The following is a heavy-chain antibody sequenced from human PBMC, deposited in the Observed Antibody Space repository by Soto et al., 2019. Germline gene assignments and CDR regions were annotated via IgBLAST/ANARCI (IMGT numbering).Heavy chain of an antibody. Sequence: ASVKVSCKASGYTFTVYYMHWVRQAPGQGLEWMGWINPNSGGTNYAQKFQGRVTMTRDTSISTAYMELSRLRSDDTAVYYCARAGYCSSTSCLSYYYYYGMDVWGQGTTVTVSS. CDR3: ARAGYCSSTSCLSYYYYYGMDV. CDR1: GYTFTVYY. J-gene: IGHJ6*02. D-gene: IGHD2-2*01. V-gene: IGHV1-2*02. CDR2: INPNSGGT.